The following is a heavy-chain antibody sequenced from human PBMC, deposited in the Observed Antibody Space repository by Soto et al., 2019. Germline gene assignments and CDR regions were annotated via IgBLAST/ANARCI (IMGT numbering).Heavy chain of an antibody. CDR2: IFTGGAT. J-gene: IGHJ4*02. V-gene: IGHV3-53*01. CDR1: GFSVSSNY. D-gene: IGHD3-16*01. Sequence: GGSLRLSCAASGFSVSSNYMSWVRQAPGKGLEWVSVIFTGGATYSADSVKGRFTMSRDSSKSTLYLQMNSLRAEDTAIYYCAKDLGSEMITTYFDYWGQGTLVTVSS. CDR3: AKDLGSEMITTYFDY.